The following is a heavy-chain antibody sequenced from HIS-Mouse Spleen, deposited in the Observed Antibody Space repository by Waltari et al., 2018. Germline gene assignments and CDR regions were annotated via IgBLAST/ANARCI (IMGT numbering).Heavy chain of an antibody. V-gene: IGHV4-39*07. J-gene: IGHJ2*01. Sequence: QLQLQESGPGLVKPSETLSLTCTVSGGSISSSSYYWVWIRQPPGKGLEWIGSIYYSESTDFKPSLKRRVTISVETSKNQFSLKLSCVTAAETAVYYCAREIPYSSSWYDWYFDLWGRGTLVTVSS. CDR1: GGSISSSSYY. CDR2: IYYSEST. D-gene: IGHD6-13*01. CDR3: AREIPYSSSWYDWYFDL.